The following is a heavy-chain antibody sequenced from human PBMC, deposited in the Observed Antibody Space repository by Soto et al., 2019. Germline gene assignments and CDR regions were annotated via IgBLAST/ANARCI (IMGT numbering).Heavy chain of an antibody. CDR1: GYTFTSYY. V-gene: IGHV1-46*01. J-gene: IGHJ6*02. Sequence: ASMKVSCKASGYTFTSYYMHWVRQAPGQGLEWMGIINPSGGSTSYAQKFQGRVTMTRDTSTSTVYMELSSLRSEDTAVYYCARASGLYYYGMDVWGQGTTVTVSS. CDR3: ARASGLYYYGMDV. D-gene: IGHD3-3*01. CDR2: INPSGGST.